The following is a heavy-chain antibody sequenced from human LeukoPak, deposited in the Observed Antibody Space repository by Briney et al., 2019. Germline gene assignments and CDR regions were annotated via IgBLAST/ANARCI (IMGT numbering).Heavy chain of an antibody. V-gene: IGHV3-23*01. CDR3: AKDLSWWAAVDF. CDR1: GFTVSTSA. Sequence: GGSLRLSCAASGFTVSTSAMSWVRQAPGRGLEWISGIGGDGRTHYADSVRGRFTISRDNSKNTVHLQMNSPRVDDTAVYYCAKDLSWWAAVDFWGQGILVTVSS. CDR2: IGGDGRT. J-gene: IGHJ4*02. D-gene: IGHD2-15*01.